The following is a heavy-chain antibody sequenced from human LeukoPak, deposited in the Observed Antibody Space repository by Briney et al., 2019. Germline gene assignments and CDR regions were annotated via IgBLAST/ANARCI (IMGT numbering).Heavy chain of an antibody. V-gene: IGHV4-4*02. Sequence: SGTLSLTCAVSGDSVNNTNWWTWVRQSPGKGLEWIGEIFHSGVTNYNPSLKSRAVISLEKSKNQFSLKLTSVTAADTAVYYCASGYCSGGSCYSGGVFDYWGQGTLVTVSS. J-gene: IGHJ4*02. CDR3: ASGYCSGGSCYSGGVFDY. CDR1: GDSVNNTNW. D-gene: IGHD2-15*01. CDR2: IFHSGVT.